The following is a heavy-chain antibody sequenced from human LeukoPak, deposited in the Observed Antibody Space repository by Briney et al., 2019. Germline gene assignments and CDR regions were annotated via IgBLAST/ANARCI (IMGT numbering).Heavy chain of an antibody. CDR3: ARAPRRVRGVIIGWFDP. D-gene: IGHD3-10*01. Sequence: SETLSLTCTVSGYSINSGYYWVWIRQPPGKGLEWIGSIYRTGSINYNPSLKSRVTISLDTSKNQFSLKVNSVTAADTAVYYCARAPRRVRGVIIGWFDPWGQGTLVTVSS. CDR2: IYRTGSI. J-gene: IGHJ5*02. CDR1: GYSINSGYY. V-gene: IGHV4-38-2*02.